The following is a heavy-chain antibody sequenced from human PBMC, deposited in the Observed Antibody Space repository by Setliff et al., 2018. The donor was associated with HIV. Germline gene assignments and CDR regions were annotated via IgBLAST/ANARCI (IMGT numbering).Heavy chain of an antibody. CDR3: AKAHWDPLSPDY. V-gene: IGHV3-23*01. Sequence: GGSLRLSCAASGFSFSNYAMTWVRQAPGKGLEWVSTINSGERTFYAKSVKGRFTISRDNSKSTLYLQVNTLRADYTAVYFCAKAHWDPLSPDYWGQGTLVTVSS. D-gene: IGHD1-26*01. J-gene: IGHJ4*02. CDR2: INSGERT. CDR1: GFSFSNYA.